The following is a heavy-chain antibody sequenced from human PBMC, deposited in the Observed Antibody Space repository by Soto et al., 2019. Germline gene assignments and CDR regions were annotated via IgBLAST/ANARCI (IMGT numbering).Heavy chain of an antibody. CDR1: GGSISSYY. D-gene: IGHD6-13*01. J-gene: IGHJ6*02. V-gene: IGHV4-4*07. CDR3: ARDLVGIAADGTFGYYGMAV. CDR2: IYTSGST. Sequence: QVQLQASGPGLVKPSETLSLTCTVSGGSISSYYWSWIRQPAGKGLEWIGRIYTSGSTNYNPSLKSRVTMSLNTSKNQFSRKLSSGTAADTAVYYCARDLVGIAADGTFGYYGMAVWGQGTTVTVSS.